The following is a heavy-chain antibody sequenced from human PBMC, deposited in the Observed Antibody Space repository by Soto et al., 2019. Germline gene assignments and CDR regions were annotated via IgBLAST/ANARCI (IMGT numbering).Heavy chain of an antibody. CDR2: IDSSGEK. CDR3: ARRHLAIAVSPWFDP. CDR1: GLSITDSEMG. J-gene: IGHJ5*02. Sequence: QVTLKESGPVLVKPTETLTLRCTVSGLSITDSEMGVSWIRQPPGQPLEWLAHIDSSGEKSYRTFLKSRLAISKDTSKSQRALTMTNMDPADTATYYCARRHLAIAVSPWFDPWGQGIPVTVSS. D-gene: IGHD6-19*01. V-gene: IGHV2-26*01.